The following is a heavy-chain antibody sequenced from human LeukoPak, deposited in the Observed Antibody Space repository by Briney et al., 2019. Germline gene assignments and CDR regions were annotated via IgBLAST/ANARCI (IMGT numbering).Heavy chain of an antibody. CDR2: ISHESSDK. CDR3: ARVDELFYYGSVPDF. Sequence: PGGSLRLSCAASGFPFNRYAMHWVRQAPGKGLEWVAVISHESSDKFYADSVKGRFVISRDNSKDTLYLEMNSLRREDTAVYYCARVDELFYYGSVPDFWGQGTLVTVSS. CDR1: GFPFNRYA. V-gene: IGHV3-30*09. J-gene: IGHJ4*02. D-gene: IGHD3-10*01.